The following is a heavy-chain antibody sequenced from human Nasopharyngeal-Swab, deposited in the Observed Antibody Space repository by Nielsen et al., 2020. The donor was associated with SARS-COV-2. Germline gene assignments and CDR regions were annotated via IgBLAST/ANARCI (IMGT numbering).Heavy chain of an antibody. D-gene: IGHD3-3*01. Sequence: SETLSLTCTVSGGSITSSRHRWGWIRQPPGKGREWIGQILVNRYTEYHPSVRGRITVYADTSENSFSLRLSSVTAADTAVYYCARLDPFGSEDKWGQGTLVTVSS. CDR2: ILVNRYT. J-gene: IGHJ4*02. V-gene: IGHV4-39*02. CDR3: ARLDPFGSEDK. CDR1: GGSITSSRHR.